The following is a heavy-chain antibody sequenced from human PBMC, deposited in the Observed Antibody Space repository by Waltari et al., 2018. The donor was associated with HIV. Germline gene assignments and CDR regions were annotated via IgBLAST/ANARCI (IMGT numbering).Heavy chain of an antibody. CDR3: ASEQYSSDWYDNH. V-gene: IGHV1-3*01. Sequence: QVQLVQSGAEVKKPGASVKVSCKASGITLSTYAMHWVRQAPGQSREWMGRINVGNGNSDYSQKFQGRVTTTRDKSASTAYMELSGLRSEDTAVYYCASEQYSSDWYDNHWGQGTLVTVSS. J-gene: IGHJ5*02. CDR1: GITLSTYA. D-gene: IGHD6-19*01. CDR2: INVGNGNS.